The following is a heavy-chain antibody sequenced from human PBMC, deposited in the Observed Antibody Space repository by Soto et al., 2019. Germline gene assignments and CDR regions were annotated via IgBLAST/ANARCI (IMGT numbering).Heavy chain of an antibody. CDR1: GVPFSNAW. V-gene: IGHV3-15*01. Sequence: PGGSLILSCASSGVPFSNAWMSWVLQAPGKGLEWVGRIKSKTDGGTTDYAAPVKGRFTISRDDSKNTLYLQMNSLKTEDTAVYYWGTDLLWELIIKHECWGQGTLGTVS. D-gene: IGHD1-26*01. J-gene: IGHJ4*02. CDR2: IKSKTDGGTT. CDR3: GTDLLWELIIKHEC.